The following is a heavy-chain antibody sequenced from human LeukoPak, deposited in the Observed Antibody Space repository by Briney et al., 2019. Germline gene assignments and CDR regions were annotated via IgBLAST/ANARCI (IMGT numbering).Heavy chain of an antibody. V-gene: IGHV4-59*11. CDR3: ARGYDSSAYYPFNY. D-gene: IGHD3-22*01. CDR2: ISDSGGT. CDR1: GGSLSTHH. J-gene: IGHJ4*02. Sequence: SETLSLTCVVSGGSLSTHHWSWIRQSPGRGLEWIGYISDSGGTNYNPSLKSRVTISVDTSKNQFSLMLSSVTAADTAVYYCARGYDSSAYYPFNYWGQGTLVTVSS.